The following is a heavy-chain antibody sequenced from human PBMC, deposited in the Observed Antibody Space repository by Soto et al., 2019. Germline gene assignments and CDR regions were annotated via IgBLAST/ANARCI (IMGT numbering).Heavy chain of an antibody. D-gene: IGHD3-22*01. V-gene: IGHV4-34*01. CDR3: ARGRVGITMIVVVFDY. Sequence: QVQLQQWGAGLLKPSETLSLTCAVYGGSFSGYYWSWIRQPPGKGLEWIGEINHSGSTNYNPSLKSRVTISVDTSKNQFSLKLSSVTAADTAVYYCARGRVGITMIVVVFDYWGQGTLVTVSS. CDR2: INHSGST. CDR1: GGSFSGYY. J-gene: IGHJ4*02.